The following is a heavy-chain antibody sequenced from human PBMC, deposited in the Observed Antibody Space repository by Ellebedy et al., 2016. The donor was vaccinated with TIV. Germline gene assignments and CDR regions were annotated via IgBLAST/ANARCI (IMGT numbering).Heavy chain of an antibody. CDR2: IKQDGSEI. Sequence: PGGSLRLSCAASGFTFSSYWMSWVRQAPGKGLEWVANIKQDGSEIYYVDSVKGRFTISRDNAKNSLYLQMNSLRAEDTAVYFCARVEHFGESHYGLDVWGQGTTVTVSS. J-gene: IGHJ6*02. V-gene: IGHV3-7*03. CDR1: GFTFSSYW. D-gene: IGHD3-10*01. CDR3: ARVEHFGESHYGLDV.